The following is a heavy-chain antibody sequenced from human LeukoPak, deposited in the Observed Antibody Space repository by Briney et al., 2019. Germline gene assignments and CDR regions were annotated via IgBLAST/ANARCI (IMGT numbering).Heavy chain of an antibody. Sequence: SETLSLTCAVYGGSFSGYYWSWIRQPPGKGLEWIGEINHSGSTNYNPSLKSRVTISVDTSKNQFSLKLSSVTAADTAVYYCARGRRKQWLVPLDYWGQGTLVTVSS. CDR2: INHSGST. CDR1: GGSFSGYY. CDR3: ARGRRKQWLVPLDY. J-gene: IGHJ4*02. D-gene: IGHD6-19*01. V-gene: IGHV4-34*01.